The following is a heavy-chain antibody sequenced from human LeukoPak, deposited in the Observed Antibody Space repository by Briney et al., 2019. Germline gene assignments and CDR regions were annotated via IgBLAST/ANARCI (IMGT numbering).Heavy chain of an antibody. V-gene: IGHV3-7*05. Sequence: GGSLRLSCAASGFTFSGDWMSWVRQAPGKGLEWVARINQDGSENSYVDSVKGRFTISRDNAKSSLSLQMNSLRAEDTAVYYCVRGGSYGDSWGQGTLVTV. CDR2: INQDGSEN. D-gene: IGHD3-16*01. CDR1: GFTFSGDW. CDR3: VRGGSYGDS. J-gene: IGHJ4*02.